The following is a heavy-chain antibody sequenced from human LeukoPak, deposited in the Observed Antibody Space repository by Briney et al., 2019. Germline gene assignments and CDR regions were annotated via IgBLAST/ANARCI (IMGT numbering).Heavy chain of an antibody. CDR2: IIPIFGTT. CDR3: VGIKPPTRIPPMDYYYMDV. D-gene: IGHD2-2*02. V-gene: IGHV1-69*13. Sequence: SVKVSCKASGGTFCSYTFSWVRQAPGQGPEWMGGIIPIFGTTNYAQKFQGRVTITADESTSTVYVELSSLRSHVTAVYYCVGIKPPTRIPPMDYYYMDVWGKGTTVTVSS. J-gene: IGHJ6*03. CDR1: GGTFCSYT.